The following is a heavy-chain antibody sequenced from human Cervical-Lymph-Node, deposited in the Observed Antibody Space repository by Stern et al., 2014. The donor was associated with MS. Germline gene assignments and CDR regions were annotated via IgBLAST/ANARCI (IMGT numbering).Heavy chain of an antibody. CDR1: GFPFTNFG. D-gene: IGHD4-17*01. J-gene: IGHJ2*01. CDR3: AKVSDDYDAHWFFDL. V-gene: IGHV3-23*04. CDR2: LSGIGGST. Sequence: EVQLVESGGGFVKPGGPLSLPWPASGFPFTNFGMSWVPRAPGKGLEWASALSGIGGSTFYADSVKGRFTISRNNFQNTLYLQMSSLRADDTAVYYCAKVSDDYDAHWFFDLWGRGTLVTVSS.